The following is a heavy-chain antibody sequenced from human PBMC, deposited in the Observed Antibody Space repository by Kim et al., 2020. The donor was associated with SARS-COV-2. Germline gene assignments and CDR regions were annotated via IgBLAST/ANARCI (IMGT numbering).Heavy chain of an antibody. J-gene: IGHJ4*02. Sequence: ASVKVSCKASGYTFTSYAMNWVRQAPGQGLEWMGWINTNTGNPTYAQGFTGRFVFSLDTSVSTTYLQISSLKAEDTAVYYCARVESSGWYGDRDYWGQGTLVTVSS. CDR1: GYTFTSYA. CDR2: INTNTGNP. D-gene: IGHD6-19*01. CDR3: ARVESSGWYGDRDY. V-gene: IGHV7-4-1*02.